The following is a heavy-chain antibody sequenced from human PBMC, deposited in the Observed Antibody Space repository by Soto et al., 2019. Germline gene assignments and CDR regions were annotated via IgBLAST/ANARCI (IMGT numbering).Heavy chain of an antibody. CDR3: ARDIAMVRGVMEVDAFDI. CDR1: GGSISSGGYY. D-gene: IGHD3-10*01. Sequence: SETLSLTCTVSGGSISSGGYYWSWIRQHPGKGLEWIGYIYYSGSTYYNPSLKSRVTISVDTSKNQFSLKLSSVTAADTAVYYCARDIAMVRGVMEVDAFDIWGQGTMVTV. J-gene: IGHJ3*02. CDR2: IYYSGST. V-gene: IGHV4-31*03.